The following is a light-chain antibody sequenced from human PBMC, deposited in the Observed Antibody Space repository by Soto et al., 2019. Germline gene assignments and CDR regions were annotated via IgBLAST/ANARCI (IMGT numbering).Light chain of an antibody. CDR1: SSDIGRYNY. CDR3: SSYISSSTYV. V-gene: IGLV2-14*01. J-gene: IGLJ1*01. Sequence: QSVLTQPASVSGSPGQSITISCTGTSSDIGRYNYVSWYQQYPGKAPKFMIYDVSNRPSGVSNRFSGSKSGNTASLTISGLQAEDEADYYCSSYISSSTYVFGTGTTVTV. CDR2: DVS.